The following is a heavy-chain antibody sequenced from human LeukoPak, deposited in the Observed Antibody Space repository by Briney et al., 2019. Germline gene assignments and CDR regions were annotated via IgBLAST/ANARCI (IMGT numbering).Heavy chain of an antibody. Sequence: SQTLSLTCAISGDSVSSNSAAWNWIRQSPSRGLEWLGRTYCRSKWYNEYAVSVKSRISINPDTSKNQFSLELNSVTPEDTAVYYCARGDGYSSSWYYFDYWGQGTLVTVSS. V-gene: IGHV6-1*01. CDR2: TYCRSKWYN. CDR1: GDSVSSNSAA. D-gene: IGHD6-13*01. J-gene: IGHJ4*02. CDR3: ARGDGYSSSWYYFDY.